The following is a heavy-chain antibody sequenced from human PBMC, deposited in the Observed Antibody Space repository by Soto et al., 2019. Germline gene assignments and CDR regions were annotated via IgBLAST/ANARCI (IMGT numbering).Heavy chain of an antibody. D-gene: IGHD6-13*01. J-gene: IGHJ6*02. V-gene: IGHV3-15*07. CDR3: TLLKYSSSGYTIQTHYDCGMAV. Sequence: EVQLVESGGGLVKPGGSLRLSCAASGFTFSNAWMNWVRQAPGKGLEWVGRIKSKTDGGTTDYAAHVKGRFTISRHSPENTLHLQMNSPKPGETAVHYCTLLKYSSSGYTIQTHYDCGMAVWGQGTTVTVSS. CDR1: GFTFSNAW. CDR2: IKSKTDGGTT.